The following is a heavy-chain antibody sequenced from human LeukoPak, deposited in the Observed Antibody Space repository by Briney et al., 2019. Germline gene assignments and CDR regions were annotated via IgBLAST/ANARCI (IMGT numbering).Heavy chain of an antibody. D-gene: IGHD6-19*01. CDR2: IYYSGST. V-gene: IGHV4-59*08. CDR3: ARGLHTAGYYFDY. J-gene: IGHJ4*02. CDR1: GGSISSYY. Sequence: SETLSLTCTVSGGSISSYYWSWIRQPPGKGLEWIGYIYYSGSTYYNPSLKSRVTISVDTSKNQFSLKLSSVTAADTAVYYCARGLHTAGYYFDYWGQGILVTVSS.